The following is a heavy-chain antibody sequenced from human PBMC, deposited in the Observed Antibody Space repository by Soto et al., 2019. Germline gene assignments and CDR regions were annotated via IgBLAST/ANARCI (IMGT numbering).Heavy chain of an antibody. CDR3: ARGKFDYGDYGGDYYYDMAV. CDR1: GYTFTSYD. V-gene: IGHV1-8*01. J-gene: IGHJ6*03. Sequence: ASVKVSCKASGYTFTSYDINWVRQATGQGLEWMGWMNPNSGNTGYAQKFQGRVTMTRNTSISTAYMELSSLRSEDTAVYYCARGKFDYGDYGGDYYYDMAVWGKGTTVTVCS. CDR2: MNPNSGNT. D-gene: IGHD4-17*01.